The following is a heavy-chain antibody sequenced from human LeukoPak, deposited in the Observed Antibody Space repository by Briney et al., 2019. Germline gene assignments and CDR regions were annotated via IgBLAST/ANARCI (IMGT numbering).Heavy chain of an antibody. D-gene: IGHD1-26*01. CDR1: GFTFSSYS. J-gene: IGHJ6*03. V-gene: IGHV3-74*01. Sequence: GGSLRLSCAASGFTFSSYSMNWVRQAPGKGLVWVSRINTDGSSTSYADSVKGRFTISRDNAKNTLYLQMNSLRAEDTAVYYCAREAGGSYSRYYYMDVWGKGTTVTVSS. CDR2: INTDGSST. CDR3: AREAGGSYSRYYYMDV.